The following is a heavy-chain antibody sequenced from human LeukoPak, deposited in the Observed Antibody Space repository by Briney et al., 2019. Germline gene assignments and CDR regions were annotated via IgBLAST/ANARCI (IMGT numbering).Heavy chain of an antibody. Sequence: PGGSLRLSCAASGFTFSDYSMNWVRQAPGKGLEWVAYIQNDGSNEQYADSVKGRFSISRDSSKNILYLQMNSLRAEDTAVYYCAKDRCSNGIGCYYYYMDVWGKGTTVTISS. CDR1: GFTFSDYS. D-gene: IGHD2-8*01. CDR2: IQNDGSNE. V-gene: IGHV3-30*02. CDR3: AKDRCSNGIGCYYYYMDV. J-gene: IGHJ6*03.